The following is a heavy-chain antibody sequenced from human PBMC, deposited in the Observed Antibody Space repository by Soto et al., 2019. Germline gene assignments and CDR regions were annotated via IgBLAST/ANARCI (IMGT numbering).Heavy chain of an antibody. CDR2: IWYDGSNK. D-gene: IGHD2-2*03. J-gene: IGHJ6*02. CDR3: ARDGYCSSTSCSYGMDV. Sequence: PGGSLRLSCAASGFTFSSYGMHWVRQAPGKGLEWVAVIWYDGSNKYYADSVKGRFTISRDNSKNTPYLQMNSLRAEDTAVYYCARDGYCSSTSCSYGMDVWGQGTTVTVSS. CDR1: GFTFSSYG. V-gene: IGHV3-33*01.